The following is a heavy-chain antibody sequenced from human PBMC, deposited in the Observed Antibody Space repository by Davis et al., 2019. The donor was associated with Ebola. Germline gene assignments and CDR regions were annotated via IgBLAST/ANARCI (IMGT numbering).Heavy chain of an antibody. CDR1: GFTFSSYG. J-gene: IGHJ4*02. V-gene: IGHV3-30*02. CDR2: IRYDGSNK. CDR3: AKGALGYGDYGDYFDY. D-gene: IGHD4-17*01. Sequence: GESLKISCAAFGFTFSSYGMHWVRQAPGKGLEWVAFIRYDGSNKYYADSVKGRFTISRDNSKNTLYLQMNSLRAEDTALYYCAKGALGYGDYGDYFDYWGQGTLVTVSS.